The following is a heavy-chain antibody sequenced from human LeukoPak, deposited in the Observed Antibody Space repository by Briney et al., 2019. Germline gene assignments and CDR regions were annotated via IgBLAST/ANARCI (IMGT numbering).Heavy chain of an antibody. CDR1: GFIVSSNY. J-gene: IGHJ4*02. V-gene: IGHV3-74*01. CDR2: INPDGSGP. CDR3: ARPTTTLEY. Sequence: GGSLRLSCAASGFIVSSNYMNWVRQAPGKGLVWVSRINPDGSGPIYADSVRGRFTISRDNAKNTLYLQMNSLRDEDTAVYYCARPTTTLEYWGQGTLVTVSS. D-gene: IGHD1-7*01.